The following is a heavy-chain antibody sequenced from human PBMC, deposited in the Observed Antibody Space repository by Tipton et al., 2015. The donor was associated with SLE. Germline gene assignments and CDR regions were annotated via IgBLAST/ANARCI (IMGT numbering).Heavy chain of an antibody. CDR1: GASINTNLFF. J-gene: IGHJ3*02. CDR3: ARDPDLEVCSGTTCPDTLDI. D-gene: IGHD1-7*01. Sequence: TLSLTCTVSGASINTNLFFWGWIRQSPGRGLEWIGSFHHSGSPSHSRTTYYNPSLKSRVTISVDTSKNQVSLKLDSVTAADTAVYYCARDPDLEVCSGTTCPDTLDIWGQGTLVTVSS. CDR2: FHHSGSPSHSRTT. V-gene: IGHV4-61*01.